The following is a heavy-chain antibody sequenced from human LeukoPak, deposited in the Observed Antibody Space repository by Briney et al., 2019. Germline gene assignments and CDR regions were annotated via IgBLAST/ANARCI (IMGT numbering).Heavy chain of an antibody. J-gene: IGHJ3*01. CDR3: ARISSSNWYNERGAFDV. D-gene: IGHD6-13*01. CDR1: GGSISSSSFY. Sequence: SETLSLTCTVSGGSISSSSFYWGWIRQPPGKGLEWIGTIYYSGSTFYNPSLKSRVTVSVDTSKNQFSLKLRSVTAADTAVYYCARISSSNWYNERGAFDVWGQGTMVTVSS. CDR2: IYYSGST. V-gene: IGHV4-39*07.